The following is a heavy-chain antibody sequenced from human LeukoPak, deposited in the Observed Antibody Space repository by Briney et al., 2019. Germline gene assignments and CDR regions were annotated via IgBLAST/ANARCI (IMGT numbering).Heavy chain of an antibody. V-gene: IGHV4-38-2*01. J-gene: IGHJ5*02. CDR3: ARHDVWSGFRGWFDP. D-gene: IGHD3-3*01. Sequence: SETLSLTCDVSGYSISSGYYWGWIRQPPGKGPEWIGSIYHAGSTYYNPSLKSRVSISVDTSKNQFSLKVSSVTAADTALYYCARHDVWSGFRGWFDPWGQGTQVTVSS. CDR2: IYHAGST. CDR1: GYSISSGYY.